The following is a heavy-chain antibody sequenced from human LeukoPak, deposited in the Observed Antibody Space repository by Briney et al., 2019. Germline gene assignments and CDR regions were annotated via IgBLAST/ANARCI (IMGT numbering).Heavy chain of an antibody. J-gene: IGHJ3*02. Sequence: SETLSLTCAVYGGSFSGYYWSWIRQPPGKGLEWIGEINHSGSTNYNPSLKSRVTISVDTSKNQFSLKLSSVTAADAAVYYCARLQYSSSYAFDIWGQGTMVTVSS. CDR2: INHSGST. CDR3: ARLQYSSSYAFDI. V-gene: IGHV4-34*01. CDR1: GGSFSGYY. D-gene: IGHD6-6*01.